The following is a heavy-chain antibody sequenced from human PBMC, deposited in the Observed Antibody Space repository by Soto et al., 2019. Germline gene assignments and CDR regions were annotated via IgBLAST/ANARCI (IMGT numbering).Heavy chain of an antibody. D-gene: IGHD3-3*01. Sequence: GGSLRLSCPASGSTSSSYEMNWVRQAQGKGREWVSYISSSGSPIYYADSVKGRFTTSRDNAKNPLYLQITSLRAEHTAVYYCASWGKYDFWSGYYRGYGMDVWGQGTTVTVSS. CDR1: GSTSSSYE. V-gene: IGHV3-48*03. CDR3: ASWGKYDFWSGYYRGYGMDV. J-gene: IGHJ6*02. CDR2: ISSSGSPI.